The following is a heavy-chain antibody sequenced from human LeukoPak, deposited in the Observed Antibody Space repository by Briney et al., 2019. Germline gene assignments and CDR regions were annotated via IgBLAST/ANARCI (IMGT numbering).Heavy chain of an antibody. D-gene: IGHD3-22*01. CDR1: GGSFSGYY. V-gene: IGHV4-34*01. Sequence: PSETLSLTCAVYGGSFSGYYWSWIRQPPGKGLEWIGEINHSGSTNYNPSLKSRVTISVDTSKNQFSLKLSSVTAADTAVYYCAMEVSREGYYDSSGFSHWGQGTLVTVSS. CDR2: INHSGST. J-gene: IGHJ4*02. CDR3: AMEVSREGYYDSSGFSH.